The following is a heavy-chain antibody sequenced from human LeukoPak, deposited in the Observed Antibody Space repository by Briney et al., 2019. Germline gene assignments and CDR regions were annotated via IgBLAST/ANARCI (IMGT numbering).Heavy chain of an antibody. V-gene: IGHV6-1*01. CDR1: GDSVSSNSAA. D-gene: IGHD1-14*01. CDR2: TYYRSKWYN. CDR3: ARASRYHKNTRFDY. J-gene: IGHJ4*02. Sequence: SQTLSLTCAISGDSVSSNSAAWNWIRQSPSRGLEWLGRTYYRSKWYNDYAVSVKSRITINPDTSKNQFSLQLNSVTPEGTAVYYCARASRYHKNTRFDYWGQGTLVTVSS.